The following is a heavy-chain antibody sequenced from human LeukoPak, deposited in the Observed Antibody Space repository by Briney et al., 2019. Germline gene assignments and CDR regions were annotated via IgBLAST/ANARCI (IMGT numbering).Heavy chain of an antibody. Sequence: GGSLRLSCAASGFTFSSYGMHWVRQAPGKGLEWVAFIRYDESNKYHADSVKGRFTISRDNSKNTLYLQMNSLRAEDTAVYYCAREQQLGFLFDYWGQGTLVTVSS. CDR3: AREQQLGFLFDY. V-gene: IGHV3-30*02. CDR1: GFTFSSYG. CDR2: IRYDESNK. J-gene: IGHJ4*02. D-gene: IGHD6-13*01.